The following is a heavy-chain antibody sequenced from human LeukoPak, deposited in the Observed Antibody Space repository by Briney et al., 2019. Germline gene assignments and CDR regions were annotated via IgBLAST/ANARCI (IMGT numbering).Heavy chain of an antibody. D-gene: IGHD6-19*01. V-gene: IGHV4-34*01. CDR3: ARPSKSGWGAFDI. CDR2: INHSGST. J-gene: IGHJ3*02. CDR1: GGSFSDYY. Sequence: SETLSLTCAVYGGSFSDYYWTWIRQPPGKGLEWIGEINHSGSTNYSPSLKSRVTISVDTSKYQFSLKLTSVTAADTAVYYCARPSKSGWGAFDIWGQGTMVTVSS.